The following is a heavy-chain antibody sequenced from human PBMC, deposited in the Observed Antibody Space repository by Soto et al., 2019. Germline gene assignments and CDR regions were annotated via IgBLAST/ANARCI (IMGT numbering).Heavy chain of an antibody. CDR2: IIPIFGTA. D-gene: IGHD3-22*01. CDR3: ARGLYYYDSSGYRLDY. V-gene: IGHV1-69*13. CDR1: GGTFSSYA. Sequence: SVKVSCKASGGTFSSYAISWVRQAPGQGLEWMGGIIPIFGTANYAQKFQGRVTITADESTSTAYMELSSLRSEDTAVYYCARGLYYYDSSGYRLDYWGQGTLVTVSS. J-gene: IGHJ4*02.